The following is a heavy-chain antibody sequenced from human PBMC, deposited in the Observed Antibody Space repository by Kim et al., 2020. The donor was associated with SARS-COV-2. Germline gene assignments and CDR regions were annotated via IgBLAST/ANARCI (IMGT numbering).Heavy chain of an antibody. D-gene: IGHD6-13*01. CDR3: ARSIAAAGRAGHDY. Sequence: SETLSLTCTVSGGSISSSSYYWGWIRQPPGKGLEWIGSMYYSGSTYYNPSLKSRFTISVDTSKNQFSLKLSSVTAADTAVYYCARSIAAAGRAGHDYWGQGTLVTVSS. J-gene: IGHJ4*02. V-gene: IGHV4-39*01. CDR1: GGSISSSSYY. CDR2: MYYSGST.